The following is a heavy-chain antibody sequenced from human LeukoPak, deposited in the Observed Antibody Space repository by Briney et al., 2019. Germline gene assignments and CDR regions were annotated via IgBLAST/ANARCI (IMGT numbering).Heavy chain of an antibody. V-gene: IGHV5-51*01. J-gene: IGHJ4*02. Sequence: GESLKISCRGSGYTFTNYWIGWVRQMPGKGLEWMGIIFPGDSDTRYSPSFLGQVTISADKSISTAYLLWSSLKASDTAMYYCARPPGYCSGASCYFDYWGQGTLVTVSS. D-gene: IGHD2-15*01. CDR2: IFPGDSDT. CDR3: ARPPGYCSGASCYFDY. CDR1: GYTFTNYW.